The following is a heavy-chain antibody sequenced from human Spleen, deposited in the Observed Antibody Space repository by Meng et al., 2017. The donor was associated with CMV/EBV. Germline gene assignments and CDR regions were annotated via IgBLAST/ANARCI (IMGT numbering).Heavy chain of an antibody. Sequence: GGSLRLSCAASGFTFSSYGIHWVRQAPGKGLEWVAFIRFDGGSKYYTDSVKGRFTISRDNSKNTLYLQMNSLRAEDAAVYYCARDRVVVPAALRAGYYYGMDVWGQGTTVTVSS. CDR2: IRFDGGSK. CDR3: ARDRVVVPAALRAGYYYGMDV. J-gene: IGHJ6*02. CDR1: GFTFSSYG. D-gene: IGHD2-2*02. V-gene: IGHV3-30*02.